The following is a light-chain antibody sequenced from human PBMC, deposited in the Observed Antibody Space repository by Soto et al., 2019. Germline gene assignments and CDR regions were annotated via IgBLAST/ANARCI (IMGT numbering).Light chain of an antibody. V-gene: IGLV2-14*01. Sequence: QSALTQPASVSGSPGQSITISCTGTSSDIGVYNYVSWYQQHPGKAPKLVICEVSNRPSGVSSRFSGSKSVNTASLTISGLRAEDEADYYCTSFTTTNIWVFGGGTKLTVL. CDR1: SSDIGVYNY. J-gene: IGLJ3*02. CDR2: EVS. CDR3: TSFTTTNIWV.